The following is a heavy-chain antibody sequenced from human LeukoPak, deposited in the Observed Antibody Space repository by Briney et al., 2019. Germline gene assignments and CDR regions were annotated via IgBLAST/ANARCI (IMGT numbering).Heavy chain of an antibody. V-gene: IGHV3-30-3*01. CDR1: GFTFSSYA. D-gene: IGHD4-23*01. CDR3: ARGGNSGDY. Sequence: GGSLRLSCAASGFTFSSYAMHWVRQAPGKGLEWVAVISYDGSNKYYADSVKGRFTISRDNSKNTLYLQMNSLRAEDTAVYYCARGGNSGDYWGQGTLVTVSS. J-gene: IGHJ4*02. CDR2: ISYDGSNK.